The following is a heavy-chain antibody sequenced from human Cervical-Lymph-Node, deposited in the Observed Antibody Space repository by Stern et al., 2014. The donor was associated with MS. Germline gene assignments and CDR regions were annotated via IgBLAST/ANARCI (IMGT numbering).Heavy chain of an antibody. V-gene: IGHV3-33*01. CDR3: ARATLAYCGGDCNRAAFDM. CDR1: AFTFSSYG. CDR2: IWSDGSNK. D-gene: IGHD2-21*02. J-gene: IGHJ3*02. Sequence: QVQLVESGGGVVQPGRSLRLSCAASAFTFSSYGMHWVRQAPGKRLEWVAVIWSDGSNKYYADSVKGRFTISRDNSKSTLYLQMNSLRAEDTAVYYCARATLAYCGGDCNRAAFDMWGQGTMVTVSS.